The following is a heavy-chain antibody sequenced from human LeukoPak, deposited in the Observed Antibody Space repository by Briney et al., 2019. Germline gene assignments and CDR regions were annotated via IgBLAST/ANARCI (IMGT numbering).Heavy chain of an antibody. Sequence: SETLSLTCTITGGSITNYYWSWTRQPPGKALEWIGYIYYSGSTNYNPSLKSRVTISVDTSKNQFSLKLSSVTAADTAVYYCAGHGGSYSSPTFDYWGQGTLVTVSS. V-gene: IGHV4-59*08. CDR3: AGHGGSYSSPTFDY. CDR1: GGSITNYY. D-gene: IGHD1-26*01. J-gene: IGHJ4*02. CDR2: IYYSGST.